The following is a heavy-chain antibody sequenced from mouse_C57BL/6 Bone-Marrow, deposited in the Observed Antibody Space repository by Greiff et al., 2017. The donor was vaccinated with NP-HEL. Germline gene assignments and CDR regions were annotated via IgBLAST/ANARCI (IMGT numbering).Heavy chain of an antibody. CDR3: ACDGYCDV. J-gene: IGHJ1*01. Sequence: EVQLQESVAVLVTPGASVKFSCTASGFNFKDDYLHWVQQMPEPGLEWIGWIDPKNGGIEYASTFQGKATIPADTSSNTAYLQLSLLTSEDTAVYYCACDGYCDVGCSGTTVTVS. V-gene: IGHV14-4*01. CDR1: GFNFKDDY. D-gene: IGHD2-3*01. CDR2: IDPKNGGI.